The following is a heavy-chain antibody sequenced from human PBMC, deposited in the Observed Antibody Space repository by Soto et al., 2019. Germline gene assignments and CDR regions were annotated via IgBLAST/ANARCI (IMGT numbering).Heavy chain of an antibody. J-gene: IGHJ6*03. D-gene: IGHD5-18*01. CDR1: GFTFSDYY. Sequence: GGSLRLSCAASGFTFSDYYMSWIRQAPGKGLEWVSYISSSGSTIYYADSVKGRFTISRDNAKNSLYLQMNSLRAEDTAVYYCAREGYSYGYRDYYYYYMDVWGKGTTVTVSS. V-gene: IGHV3-11*01. CDR3: AREGYSYGYRDYYYYYMDV. CDR2: ISSSGSTI.